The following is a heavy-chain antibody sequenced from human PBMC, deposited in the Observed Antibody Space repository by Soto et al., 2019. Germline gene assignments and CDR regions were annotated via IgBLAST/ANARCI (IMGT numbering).Heavy chain of an antibody. D-gene: IGHD6-19*01. Sequence: TLSLTCTVSGGSISSYYWSWIRQPPGKGLEWIGYIYYSGSTNYNPSLKSRVTISVDTSKNQFSLKLSSVTAADTAVYYCARLAVAGTGGFNWFDPWGQGTLVTVSS. CDR1: GGSISSYY. CDR2: IYYSGST. CDR3: ARLAVAGTGGFNWFDP. V-gene: IGHV4-59*01. J-gene: IGHJ5*02.